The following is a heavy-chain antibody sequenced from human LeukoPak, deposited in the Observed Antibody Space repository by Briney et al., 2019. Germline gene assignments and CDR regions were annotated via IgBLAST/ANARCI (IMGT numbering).Heavy chain of an antibody. V-gene: IGHV3-23*01. CDR1: GFTFSSHT. D-gene: IGHD2-15*01. Sequence: GGSLRLSCAASGFTFSSHTMSWVRQAPGKGLEWVSAISDSGGRTYYADSVEGRFTISRDNSKDTLYLEMNSLRAEDTAVYYCANLGGGTCPEGYWGQGTLVTVSS. CDR3: ANLGGGTCPEGY. J-gene: IGHJ4*02. CDR2: ISDSGGRT.